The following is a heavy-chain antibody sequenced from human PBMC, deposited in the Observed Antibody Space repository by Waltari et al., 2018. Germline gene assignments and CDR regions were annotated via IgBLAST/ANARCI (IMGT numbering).Heavy chain of an antibody. Sequence: EVQLVDSGGGLVKPGGSLRLPCAASGLPFSTYSMNWISQVPGKGLEWVSSISSSSSSIYYADSVKGRFTISRDNAKNSLDLQMNSLRVEDTAVYYCARGRIYHDSSASGYYFDYWGQGTLVAVSS. D-gene: IGHD3-22*01. CDR1: GLPFSTYS. J-gene: IGHJ4*02. CDR2: ISSSSSSI. V-gene: IGHV3-21*01. CDR3: ARGRIYHDSSASGYYFDY.